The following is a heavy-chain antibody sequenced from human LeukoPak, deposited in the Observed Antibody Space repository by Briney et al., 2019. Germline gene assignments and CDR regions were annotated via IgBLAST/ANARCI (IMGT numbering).Heavy chain of an antibody. CDR3: VRLSRGAMNYHMDV. V-gene: IGHV3-72*01. CDR1: QFTFSRYG. Sequence: GGSLRLSCAASQFTFSRYGMHWVRQAPGKGLEWVGRSRNKANRYTTTHGESVRGRFTISRDDSENSLYLQLNSLKTEDTGVYYCVRLSRGAMNYHMDVWGKGTTVTISS. CDR2: SRNKANRYTT. D-gene: IGHD3-10*01. J-gene: IGHJ6*03.